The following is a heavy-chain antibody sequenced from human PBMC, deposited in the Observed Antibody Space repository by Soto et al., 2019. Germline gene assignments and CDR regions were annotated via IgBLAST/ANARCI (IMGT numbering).Heavy chain of an antibody. D-gene: IGHD1-26*01. CDR2: IRSKANSYAT. Sequence: GGSLRLSCAASGFTFSGSVMHWVRQASGKGLEWVGRIRSKANSYATSYAASEKGRFTISRDDSKNTAYLQMNRLKTEDTAVYYCTRQRVGANNAFDIWGQGTMVPGSS. CDR1: GFTFSGSV. V-gene: IGHV3-73*01. CDR3: TRQRVGANNAFDI. J-gene: IGHJ3*02.